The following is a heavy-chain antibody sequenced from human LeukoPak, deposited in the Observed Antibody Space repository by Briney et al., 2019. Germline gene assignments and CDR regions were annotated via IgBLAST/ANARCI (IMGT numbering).Heavy chain of an antibody. Sequence: PGGSLRLSCAASGFTFSSYSMNWVRQAPGKGLEWVSSIRSSSYIYYADSVKGRFTISRDNATNSLHLQMNSLRAEDTAVYYCAKGGAVSSKSITLIRGTRRYYYYMDVWGQGTPITVSS. D-gene: IGHD3-10*01. CDR2: IRSSSYI. V-gene: IGHV3-21*04. J-gene: IGHJ6*03. CDR3: AKGGAVSSKSITLIRGTRRYYYYMDV. CDR1: GFTFSSYS.